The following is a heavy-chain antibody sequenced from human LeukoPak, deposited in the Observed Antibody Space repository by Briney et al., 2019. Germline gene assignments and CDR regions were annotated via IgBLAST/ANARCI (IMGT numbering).Heavy chain of an antibody. CDR2: IYSCGST. J-gene: IGHJ4*02. CDR3: ARDGRGITAAGSPLVFDY. Sequence: PGGSLRLSCAASGFTVSSNYMSWVRQTPGKGLEWVSVIYSCGSTYYADSVKGRFTISRDNSKNTLYLQMNSLRAEDTAVYYCARDGRGITAAGSPLVFDYWGQGTLVTVSS. CDR1: GFTVSSNY. V-gene: IGHV3-53*01. D-gene: IGHD6-13*01.